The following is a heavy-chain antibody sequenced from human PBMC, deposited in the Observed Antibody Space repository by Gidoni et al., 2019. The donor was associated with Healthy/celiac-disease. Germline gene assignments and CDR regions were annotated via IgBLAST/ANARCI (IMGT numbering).Heavy chain of an antibody. CDR3: ARGRYHDSSGFPY. CDR1: GPSFSGYY. J-gene: IGHJ4*02. CDR2: ITHTGST. D-gene: IGHD3-22*01. V-gene: IGHV4-34*01. Sequence: QVQLQQWGAGLLKPSETLSLTCAMSGPSFSGYYWSWIRQSPGRGLEWIAEITHTGSTNYKPSLRRRVTISVDASKNQFSLQLRSVTAADTAVYYCARGRYHDSSGFPYWGQGTLVTVSS.